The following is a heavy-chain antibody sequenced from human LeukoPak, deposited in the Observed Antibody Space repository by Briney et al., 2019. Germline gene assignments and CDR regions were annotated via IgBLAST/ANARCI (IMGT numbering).Heavy chain of an antibody. CDR3: ARAVGSLNWFDP. D-gene: IGHD2-15*01. Sequence: SQTLSLTCTVSGGSISSGDYYWSWIRQPPGKGLEWIGFIYYSGSTYYNPSLKSRVTISVDTSKNQFSLKLSSVTAADTAVYYCARAVGSLNWFDPWGQGTLVTVSS. CDR1: GGSISSGDYY. CDR2: IYYSGST. V-gene: IGHV4-30-4*01. J-gene: IGHJ5*02.